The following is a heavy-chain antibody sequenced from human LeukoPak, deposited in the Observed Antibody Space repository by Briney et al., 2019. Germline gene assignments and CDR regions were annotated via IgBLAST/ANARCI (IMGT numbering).Heavy chain of an antibody. D-gene: IGHD3-22*01. J-gene: IGHJ4*02. CDR2: ISNNGGYT. CDR3: AREPTYYYDTSGSLPDY. CDR1: GFTFSSSA. V-gene: IGHV3-23*01. Sequence: SGGSLRLSCAASGFTFSSSAMSWVRQAPGKGLEWVSAISNNGGYTYYADSVQGRFTISRDNSKSTLCLQMNSLRAEDTAVYYCAREPTYYYDTSGSLPDYWGQGTLVTVSS.